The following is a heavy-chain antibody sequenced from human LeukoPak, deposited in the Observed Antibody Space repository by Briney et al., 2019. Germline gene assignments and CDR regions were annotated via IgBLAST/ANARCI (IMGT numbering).Heavy chain of an antibody. CDR3: AIYDSSGYVYFDY. CDR2: INANSGGT. D-gene: IGHD3-22*01. Sequence: GASVKVSCKASGHTFTGYYMHWVRQAPGQGLEWMGWINANSGGTNHAQKFQGRVTMTRDTSISTAYMELSRLRSDDTAVYYCAIYDSSGYVYFDYWGQGTLVTVSS. CDR1: GHTFTGYY. V-gene: IGHV1-2*02. J-gene: IGHJ4*02.